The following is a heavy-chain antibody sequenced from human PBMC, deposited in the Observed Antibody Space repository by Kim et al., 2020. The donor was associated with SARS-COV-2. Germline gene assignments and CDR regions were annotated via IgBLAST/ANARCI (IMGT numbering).Heavy chain of an antibody. J-gene: IGHJ3*02. CDR3: AREAWRHYYDSSGEDSAFDI. V-gene: IGHV3-21*01. CDR2: ISSSSSYI. D-gene: IGHD3-22*01. CDR1: GFTFSSYS. Sequence: GGSLRLSCAASGFTFSSYSMNWVRQAPGKGLEWVSSISSSSSYIYYADSVKGRFTISRDNAKNSLYLQMNSLRAEDTAVYYCAREAWRHYYDSSGEDSAFDIWGQGTMVTVSS.